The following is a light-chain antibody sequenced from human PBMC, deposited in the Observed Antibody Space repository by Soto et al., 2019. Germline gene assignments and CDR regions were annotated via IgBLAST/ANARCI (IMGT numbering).Light chain of an antibody. CDR1: QSVSSN. V-gene: IGKV3-15*01. Sequence: EIVMTQSPATLSVYPGDRATLSCRASQSVSSNLAWYQQKPGQAPRLHIYCASTRATGIPARFSGSGSGTECTHTISSLQYEDFVVYYCQQYNNRPPWTFGQGTKVEIK. CDR2: CAS. J-gene: IGKJ1*01. CDR3: QQYNNRPPWT.